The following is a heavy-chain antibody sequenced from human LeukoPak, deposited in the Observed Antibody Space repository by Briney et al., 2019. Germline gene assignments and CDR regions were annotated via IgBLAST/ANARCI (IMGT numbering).Heavy chain of an antibody. CDR3: ARVQKGIAAAGTGGGWFEP. J-gene: IGHJ5*02. CDR1: GFTFSDYY. V-gene: IGHV3-11*01. D-gene: IGHD6-13*01. Sequence: GGSLRLSCAASGFTFSDYYMSWIRQAPGKGLEWVSYISSSGSTIYYADSVKGRFTISRDNAKNSLYLQMNSLRAEDTAVYYCARVQKGIAAAGTGGGWFEPWGQGTLVTVS. CDR2: ISSSGSTI.